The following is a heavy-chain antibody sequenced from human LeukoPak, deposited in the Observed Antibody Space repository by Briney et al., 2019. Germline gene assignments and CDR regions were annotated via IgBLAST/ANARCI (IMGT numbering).Heavy chain of an antibody. CDR2: ISGHGGST. CDR3: AIEFGVYNWNDWDAFDI. CDR1: GSTFDDYA. Sequence: PGGSLRLSCAASGSTFDDYAMHWVRQAPGKGLEWVSLISGHGGSTYYADSVKGRFTISRDNSKNSLYLQMNSLRTEDTALYYCAIEFGVYNWNDWDAFDIWGQGTMVTVSS. J-gene: IGHJ3*02. V-gene: IGHV3-43*02. D-gene: IGHD1-20*01.